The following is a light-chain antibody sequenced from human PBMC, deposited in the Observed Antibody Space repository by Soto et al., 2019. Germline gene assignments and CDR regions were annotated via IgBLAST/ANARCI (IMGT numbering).Light chain of an antibody. CDR3: QQATNFPLT. Sequence: DIQMTQFPSSVSASVGDRVTITCRASHPISPWVAWYQQKPGKAPELLIYAASTLQLGVPSRFSGSASGTDFTLSISSLQPEDSATYYCQQATNFPLTFGGGTKVEIK. J-gene: IGKJ4*01. CDR2: AAS. CDR1: HPISPW. V-gene: IGKV1D-12*01.